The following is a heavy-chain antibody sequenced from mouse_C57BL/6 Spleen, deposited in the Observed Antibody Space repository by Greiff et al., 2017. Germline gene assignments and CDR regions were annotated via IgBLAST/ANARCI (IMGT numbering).Heavy chain of an antibody. Sequence: QVQLQQSGAELVRPGASVTLSCKASGYTFTDYEMPWVKQTPVHGLEWIGAIDPETGGTAYNQKFKGKAILTADKSSSTAYMELRSLTSEDSAVYYCTRSQNYFDYWGQGTTLTVSS. D-gene: IGHD6-1*01. V-gene: IGHV1-15*01. CDR3: TRSQNYFDY. CDR1: GYTFTDYE. CDR2: IDPETGGT. J-gene: IGHJ2*01.